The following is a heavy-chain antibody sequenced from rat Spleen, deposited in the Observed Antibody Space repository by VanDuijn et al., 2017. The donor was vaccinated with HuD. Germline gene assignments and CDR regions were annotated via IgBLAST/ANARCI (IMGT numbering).Heavy chain of an antibody. J-gene: IGHJ2*01. CDR2: ITNTGRST. V-gene: IGHV5-31*01. Sequence: EVQLMESGGGLVQPGRSLKLSCVASGFSFNNYWMTWIRQAPGKGLEWVASITNTGRSTYYPDSVKGRFTISRDNAKSTLYLHMDSLRSEDTATYFCARQNWGSDYFDYWGQGVMVTVSS. CDR1: GFSFNNYW. D-gene: IGHD5-1*01. CDR3: ARQNWGSDYFDY.